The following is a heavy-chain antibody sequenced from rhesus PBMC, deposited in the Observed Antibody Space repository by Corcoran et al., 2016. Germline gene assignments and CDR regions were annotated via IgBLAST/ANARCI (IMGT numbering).Heavy chain of an antibody. CDR2: SNGAIGDT. CDR3: ARDHWGNREYYFDY. V-gene: IGHV4-127*01. D-gene: IGHD2-39*01. J-gene: IGHJ4*01. CDR1: GYSISSGYG. Sequence: QVQLQESGPGLVKPSETLSLTCTVSGYSISSGYGWGWIRQPPVKGLEWIGESNGAIGDTYYNPSHKSRVNIARDTSKNQFSLNLRSVTATDTAVYYCARDHWGNREYYFDYWGQGVLVTVSS.